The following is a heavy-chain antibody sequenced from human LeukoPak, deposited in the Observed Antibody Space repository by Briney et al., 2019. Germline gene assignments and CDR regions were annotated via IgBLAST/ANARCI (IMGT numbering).Heavy chain of an antibody. D-gene: IGHD6-13*01. J-gene: IGHJ5*02. CDR2: IYTSGST. CDR1: GGSISSGSYY. Sequence: SETLSLTCTVSGGSISSGSYYWSWIRQPAVTGLEWIGRIYTSGSTNYNPSLKSRVTISVDTFKNQFSLKLSSVTAADTAVYYCARSYGYSSSWYGSDWFDPWGQGTLVTVSS. V-gene: IGHV4-61*02. CDR3: ARSYGYSSSWYGSDWFDP.